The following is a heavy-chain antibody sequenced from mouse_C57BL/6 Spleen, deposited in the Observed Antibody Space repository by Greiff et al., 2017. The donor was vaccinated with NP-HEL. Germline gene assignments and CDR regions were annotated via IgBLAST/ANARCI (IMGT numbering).Heavy chain of an antibody. V-gene: IGHV14-2*01. CDR3: ARYYLDY. J-gene: IGHJ4*01. Sequence: EVQLVESGAELVKPGASVKLSCTPSGFNIKDYYMPWVRQRTEQGLEWIGRIDPEDGEIKYAPKFQGKATITADTSSNTSYLQLSSLTSEDTAVYYCARYYLDYWGQGTSVTVSS. CDR2: IDPEDGEI. D-gene: IGHD1-1*02. CDR1: GFNIKDYY.